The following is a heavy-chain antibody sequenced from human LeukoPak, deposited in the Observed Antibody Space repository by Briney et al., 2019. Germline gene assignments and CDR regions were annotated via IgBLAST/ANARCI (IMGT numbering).Heavy chain of an antibody. CDR2: IYTSGIT. V-gene: IGHV4-4*07. CDR3: AGYYDSSGYSPNWYFDL. CDR1: GGCISSYY. Sequence: SETLSLTCTVSGGCISSYYGSWIRQPAGEGLEWIGRIYTSGITHYNPSLKIRVNMSGETSKNKLSLKLSSVTAADTAVYYCAGYYDSSGYSPNWYFDLWGRGTLVTVSS. D-gene: IGHD3-22*01. J-gene: IGHJ2*01.